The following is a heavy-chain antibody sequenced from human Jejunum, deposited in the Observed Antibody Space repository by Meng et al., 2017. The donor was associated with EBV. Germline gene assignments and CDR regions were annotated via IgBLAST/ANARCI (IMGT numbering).Heavy chain of an antibody. D-gene: IGHD2-21*01. V-gene: IGHV3-30-3*01. CDR2: ISYDGSNK. CDR3: TREIRGFYSAY. Sequence: QGRRVGSGGGGVPPGRYLRLSCAASGFIFSDYAMHWVRQAPGKGLEWVALISYDGSNKYYADSVKGRFTISRDSSKNTLFLQMNSLRTEDTAVYYCTREIRGFYSAYWGQGALVTASS. CDR1: GFIFSDYA. J-gene: IGHJ4*02.